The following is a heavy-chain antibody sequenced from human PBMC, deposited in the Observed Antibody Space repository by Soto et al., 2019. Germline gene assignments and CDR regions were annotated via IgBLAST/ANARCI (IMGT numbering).Heavy chain of an antibody. D-gene: IGHD3-22*01. CDR3: ARYNGNGNYYGSSDYYPLPPFDY. J-gene: IGHJ4*02. V-gene: IGHV4-31*03. Sequence: QVQLQESGPGLVKPSQTLSLTCTVSGGSISSGGYYWSWIRQHPGKGLEWIGYIYYSGSTNYSPSLKSRVIISTDTSKNQYSLKLSSVTAADTAVYYCARYNGNGNYYGSSDYYPLPPFDYWGQGTLVTVSS. CDR1: GGSISSGGYY. CDR2: IYYSGST.